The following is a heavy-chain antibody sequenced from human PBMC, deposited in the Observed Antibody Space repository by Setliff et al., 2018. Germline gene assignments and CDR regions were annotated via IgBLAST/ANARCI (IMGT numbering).Heavy chain of an antibody. CDR1: GGSISTYY. CDR2: IQYSGTT. D-gene: IGHD3-16*01. V-gene: IGHV4-59*12. Sequence: SETLSLTCTVSGGSISTYYWTWIRQPPGKGLEWIGSIQYSGTTYYNSSLKTRVIMSVDTSKNQLSLQLTSVTAADTAVYYCARDTGENWFDPWGQGTLVTVSS. CDR3: ARDTGENWFDP. J-gene: IGHJ5*02.